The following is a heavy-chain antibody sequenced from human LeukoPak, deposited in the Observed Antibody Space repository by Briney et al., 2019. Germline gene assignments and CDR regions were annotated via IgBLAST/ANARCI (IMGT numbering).Heavy chain of an antibody. Sequence: GGSLRLSCAAPGFSFSTFPFNTYGIHWVRQTPGKGLEWVAVVSYDGIDKHYADSVKGRFTISRDNSKNTLYLQMDSLRTEDTGVYYCAREGPRSVVMVPPEYNYYGMDVWGQGTTVTVSS. V-gene: IGHV3-30*03. D-gene: IGHD2-8*01. J-gene: IGHJ6*02. CDR1: GFSFSTFPFNTYG. CDR3: AREGPRSVVMVPPEYNYYGMDV. CDR2: VSYDGIDK.